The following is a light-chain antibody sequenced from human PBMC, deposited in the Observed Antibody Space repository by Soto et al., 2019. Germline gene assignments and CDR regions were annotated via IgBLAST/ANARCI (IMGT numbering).Light chain of an antibody. V-gene: IGKV1-39*01. CDR1: ENINRH. CDR2: GAS. CDR3: QQSYTALSIT. Sequence: DIQMTQSPSSLSASVGDRVTITCRASENINRHLHWYQQQPGKAPKLLIYGASRLQNGVPSRFKGGGSGTDFTLIITNLQPEDFATYYCQQSYTALSITFGQGTRLEIK. J-gene: IGKJ5*01.